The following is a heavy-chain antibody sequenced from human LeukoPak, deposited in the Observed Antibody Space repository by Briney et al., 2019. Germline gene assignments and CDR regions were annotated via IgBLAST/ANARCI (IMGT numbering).Heavy chain of an antibody. V-gene: IGHV4-59*01. D-gene: IGHD3-22*01. CDR2: IYYSGST. CDR3: ARGYYYDSSGHYFPLYYFDY. J-gene: IGHJ4*02. CDR1: GGSISSYY. Sequence: SETLSLTCTVSGGSISSYYWSWIRQPPGKGLEWIGYIYYSGSTNYNPSLKSRVTISVDTSKNQFSLKLSSVTAADTAVYYCARGYYYDSSGHYFPLYYFDYWGQGTLVTVSS.